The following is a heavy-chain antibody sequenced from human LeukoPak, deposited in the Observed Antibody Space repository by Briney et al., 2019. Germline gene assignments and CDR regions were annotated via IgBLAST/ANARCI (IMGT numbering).Heavy chain of an antibody. Sequence: GGSLRLSCAASGFTFSSYAMSCVRQAPGKGLEWVSAISGSGGSTYYADSVKGRFTISRDNSKNTLYLQMSSLRAEDTAVYYCAKDLRDNYYYYGMDVWGQGTTVTVSS. CDR2: ISGSGGST. CDR1: GFTFSSYA. D-gene: IGHD4-17*01. CDR3: AKDLRDNYYYYGMDV. J-gene: IGHJ6*02. V-gene: IGHV3-23*01.